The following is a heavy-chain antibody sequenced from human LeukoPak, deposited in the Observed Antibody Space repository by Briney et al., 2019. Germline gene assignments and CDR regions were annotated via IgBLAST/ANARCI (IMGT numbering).Heavy chain of an antibody. CDR3: ASGEEQWLVFDFDY. CDR2: IYYSGST. D-gene: IGHD6-19*01. V-gene: IGHV4-39*01. CDR1: GGSISSSSYY. Sequence: SETLSLTCTVSGGSISSSSYYWGWIRQPPGKGLEWIGSIYYSGSTYYNPSLKSRVTISVDTSKNQFSLKLSSVTAADTAVYCCASGEEQWLVFDFDYWGQGTLLTVSS. J-gene: IGHJ4*02.